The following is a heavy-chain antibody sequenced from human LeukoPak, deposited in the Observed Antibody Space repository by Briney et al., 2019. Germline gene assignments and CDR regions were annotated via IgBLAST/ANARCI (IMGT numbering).Heavy chain of an antibody. V-gene: IGHV5-51*01. CDR2: IYPGDSDT. J-gene: IGHJ6*03. CDR3: ARLPGYYGSGSYPYYYMDV. CDR1: GYSFTSYW. Sequence: GESLKISCKGSGYSFTSYWIGWVRQRPGKGLEWMRIIYPGDSDTRYSPSFQGQVTISADKSISTAYLQWSSLKASDTAMYYCARLPGYYGSGSYPYYYMDVWGKGTTVTVSS. D-gene: IGHD3-10*01.